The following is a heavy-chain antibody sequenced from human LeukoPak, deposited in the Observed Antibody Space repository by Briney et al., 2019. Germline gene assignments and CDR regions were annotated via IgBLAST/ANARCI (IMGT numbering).Heavy chain of an antibody. CDR2: ISYDGSNK. J-gene: IGHJ6*02. Sequence: HPGGSLRLSCAASGFTFSSYAMHWVRQAPGKGLEWVAVISYDGSNKYYADSVKGRFTISRDNSKNTLYLQMNSLRAGDTAVYYCARGSSSSHYYYGMDVWGQGTTVTVSS. CDR3: ARGSSSSHYYYGMDV. CDR1: GFTFSSYA. V-gene: IGHV3-30-3*01. D-gene: IGHD6-6*01.